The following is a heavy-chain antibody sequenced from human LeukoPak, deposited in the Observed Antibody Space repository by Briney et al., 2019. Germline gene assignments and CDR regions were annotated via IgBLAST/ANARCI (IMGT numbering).Heavy chain of an antibody. CDR3: ARDQTGGSGYLTSFDY. V-gene: IGHV3-48*01. CDR2: ITTSGGAK. D-gene: IGHD3-22*01. J-gene: IGHJ4*02. Sequence: PGGSLRLSCAASGFTFSSYSMNWVRQAPGKGLEWISYITTSGGAKNYADSVKGRFTISRDNAENSLYLQMNSLRAEDTAVYYCARDQTGGSGYLTSFDYWGQGTLVTVSS. CDR1: GFTFSSYS.